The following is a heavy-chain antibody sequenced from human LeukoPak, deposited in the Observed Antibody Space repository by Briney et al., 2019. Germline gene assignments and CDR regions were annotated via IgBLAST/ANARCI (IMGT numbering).Heavy chain of an antibody. J-gene: IGHJ4*02. D-gene: IGHD2-21*02. CDR3: ARFRTWGDKAFDY. Sequence: GGSLRLSCAASGFTFSSYAMHWVRQAPGKGLEWVSYIGTTSGAIYYADSVKGRFTISRDSAKNSLYLQMNSLRAEDTAVYYCARFRTWGDKAFDYWGPGTLVTVSS. CDR2: IGTTSGAI. V-gene: IGHV3-48*01. CDR1: GFTFSSYA.